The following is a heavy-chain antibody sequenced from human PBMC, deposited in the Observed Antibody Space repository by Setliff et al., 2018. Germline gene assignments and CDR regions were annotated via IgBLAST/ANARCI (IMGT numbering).Heavy chain of an antibody. CDR2: IYIGGSA. J-gene: IGHJ6*03. V-gene: IGHV4-4*07. CDR3: AREQWLDPPGYYYMDV. CDR1: GGSISSYY. D-gene: IGHD6-19*01. Sequence: TSETLSLTCTVSGGSISSYYWSWIRQPAGKGLKWIGHIYIGGSANYNPSLKSRVTMSIDTSKNQFSLKLNSVTAADMAVYYCAREQWLDPPGYYYMDVWAKGTTVTVSS.